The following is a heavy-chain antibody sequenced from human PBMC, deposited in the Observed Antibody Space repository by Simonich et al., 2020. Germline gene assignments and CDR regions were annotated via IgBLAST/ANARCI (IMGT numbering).Heavy chain of an antibody. CDR3: AKDLGERITMIVVVIDAFDI. Sequence: GGGLVQPGGSLRLSCAASGFTFSSYAMSWVRQAPGEGLEWVSAIRGSGGSTYYADSVKGRFTISRDNSKNTLYLQMNSLRAEDTDVYYCAKDLGERITMIVVVIDAFDIWGQGTMVTVSS. V-gene: IGHV3-23*01. J-gene: IGHJ3*02. CDR2: IRGSGGST. CDR1: GFTFSSYA. D-gene: IGHD3-22*01.